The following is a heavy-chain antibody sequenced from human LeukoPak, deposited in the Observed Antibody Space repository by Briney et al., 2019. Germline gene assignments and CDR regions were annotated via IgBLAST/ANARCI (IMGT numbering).Heavy chain of an antibody. CDR3: ARGGRRWLERNYYMDV. D-gene: IGHD5-24*01. V-gene: IGHV1-8*02. Sequence: ASVKVSCKASGYTFTGYYMHWVRQATGQGLEWMGWMNPNSGNTGYAQKFQGRVAMTRNTSISTAYMELSSLRSEDTAVYYCARGGRRWLERNYYMDVWGKGTTVTISS. CDR2: MNPNSGNT. J-gene: IGHJ6*03. CDR1: GYTFTGYY.